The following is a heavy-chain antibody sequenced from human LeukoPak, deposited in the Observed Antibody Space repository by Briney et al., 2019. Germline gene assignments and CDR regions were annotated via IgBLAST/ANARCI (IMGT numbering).Heavy chain of an antibody. J-gene: IGHJ6*03. CDR3: ARGFTHGNSYYFYYMDV. Sequence: GGSLRLSCAASGLTFSSYSMNWVRQAPGKGLEWVASISSGSYHIYYADALKGRFTISRDNAKNSLYLQMNSLRAEDTALYYCARGFTHGNSYYFYYMDVWGKGTTVTVSS. V-gene: IGHV3-21*01. D-gene: IGHD4-23*01. CDR2: ISSGSYHI. CDR1: GLTFSSYS.